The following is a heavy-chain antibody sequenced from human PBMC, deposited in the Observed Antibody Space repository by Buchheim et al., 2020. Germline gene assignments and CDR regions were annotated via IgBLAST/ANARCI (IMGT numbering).Heavy chain of an antibody. J-gene: IGHJ5*02. CDR1: GGTFSSYA. CDR3: AIEGGYCSSTSCYNGYWFDP. CDR2: IIPILGIA. Sequence: QVQLVQSGAEVKKPGSSVKVSCKASGGTFSSYAISWVRQAPGQGLEWMGRIIPILGIANYAQKFQGRVTITADKYTSTAYMELSSLRSEDTAVYYCAIEGGYCSSTSCYNGYWFDPWGQGTL. D-gene: IGHD2-2*02. V-gene: IGHV1-69*04.